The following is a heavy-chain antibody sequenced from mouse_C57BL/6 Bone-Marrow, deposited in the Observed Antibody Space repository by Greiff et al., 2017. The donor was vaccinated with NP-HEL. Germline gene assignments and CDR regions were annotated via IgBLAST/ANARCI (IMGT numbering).Heavy chain of an antibody. CDR3: AIRMGLRLSFDY. CDR2: IHPSDSDT. D-gene: IGHD2-4*01. J-gene: IGHJ2*01. V-gene: IGHV1-74*01. Sequence: QVHVKQSGAELVKPGASVKVSCKASGYTFTSYWMHWVKQRPGQGLEWIGRIHPSDSDTNYNQKFQGKATLTVDKSYSTAYMQVSSLTSEDSAVYYCAIRMGLRLSFDYWGQGTTLTVSS. CDR1: GYTFTSYW.